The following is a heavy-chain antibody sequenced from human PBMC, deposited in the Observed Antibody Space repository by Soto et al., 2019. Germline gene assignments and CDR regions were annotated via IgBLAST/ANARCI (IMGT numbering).Heavy chain of an antibody. CDR2: ISYDGSNK. J-gene: IGHJ4*02. CDR1: GFTFISYG. CDR3: AKGERFRVAGPFDY. V-gene: IGHV3-30*18. Sequence: QVQLVESGGGVVQPGRSLRLSCAASGFTFISYGMHGVRQAPGKVLEWVAVISYDGSNKYYADSVKDRFTFSRDNSKNTLYLQMNSLRAEDTAVYYCAKGERFRVAGPFDYWGQGTLVTVSS. D-gene: IGHD6-19*01.